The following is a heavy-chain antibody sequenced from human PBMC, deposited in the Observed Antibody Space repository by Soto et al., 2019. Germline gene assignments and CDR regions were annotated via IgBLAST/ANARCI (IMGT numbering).Heavy chain of an antibody. CDR1: GGSISSSKNY. CDR2: IYSSGST. J-gene: IGHJ3*01. CDR3: AIPVSSGYQGLEV. V-gene: IGHV4-39*01. D-gene: IGHD3-22*01. Sequence: SETLSLTCTASGGSISSSKNYWGWLRQPPGKGLEWIVSIYSSGSTYYNPSLRSRVTISVDTPKNQFSLKLTSVTAAVTAVYYCAIPVSSGYQGLEVWGQGTMVTVSS.